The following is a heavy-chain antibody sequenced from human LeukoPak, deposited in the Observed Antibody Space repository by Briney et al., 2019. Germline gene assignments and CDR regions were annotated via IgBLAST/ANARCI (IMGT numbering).Heavy chain of an antibody. V-gene: IGHV3-23*01. CDR1: GFTFSTFA. D-gene: IGHD2-8*02. CDR3: ATYRQVLSPFES. Sequence: GGSLRLSCAASGFTFSTFAMIWVRQPPGKGLEWVSSIFPSGGEIHYADSVRGRFTISRDNSKSTLSLQVNSLRAEDTAIYYCATYRQVLSPFESWGQGTLVTVSS. CDR2: IFPSGGEI. J-gene: IGHJ4*02.